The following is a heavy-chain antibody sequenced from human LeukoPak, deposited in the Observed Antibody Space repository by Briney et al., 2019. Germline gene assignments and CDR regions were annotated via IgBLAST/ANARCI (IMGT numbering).Heavy chain of an antibody. CDR3: ARGVMEY. J-gene: IGHJ4*02. CDR1: GFTFSSYG. CDR2: ISYDGSNK. Sequence: GRSLRLSYAASGFTFSSYGMHWVRQAPGKGLEWVAVISYDGSNKYYADSVKGRFTISRDNSKNTLYLQMNSLRAEDTAVYYCARGVMEYWGQGTLVTVSS. V-gene: IGHV3-30*03. D-gene: IGHD3-10*01.